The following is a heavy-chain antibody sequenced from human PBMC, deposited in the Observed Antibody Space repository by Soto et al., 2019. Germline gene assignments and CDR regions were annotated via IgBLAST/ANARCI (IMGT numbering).Heavy chain of an antibody. CDR1: GGSFSGYY. J-gene: IGHJ4*02. D-gene: IGHD3-3*01. CDR2: INHSGST. V-gene: IGHV4-34*01. CDR3: ARVAKPQFGVVTIALDY. Sequence: SETLSLTCAVYGGSFSGYYWSWIRQPPGKGLEWIGEINHSGSTNYNPSLKSRVTISVDTSKNQFSLKLSSVTAADTAVYYCARVAKPQFGVVTIALDYWGQGTLVTVSS.